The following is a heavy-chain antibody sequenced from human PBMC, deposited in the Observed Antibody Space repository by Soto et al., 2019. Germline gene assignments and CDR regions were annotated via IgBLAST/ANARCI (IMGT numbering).Heavy chain of an antibody. CDR3: ARDRPEWLLTPTSYMDV. J-gene: IGHJ6*02. V-gene: IGHV1-69*13. D-gene: IGHD3-3*01. Sequence: SVKVSCKASGYTFTSYGISWVRQAPGQGLEWMGGIIPIFGTANYAQKFQGRVTITADESTSTAYMELSSLRSEDTAVYYCARDRPEWLLTPTSYMDVWGQGTTVTVSS. CDR1: GYTFTSYG. CDR2: IIPIFGTA.